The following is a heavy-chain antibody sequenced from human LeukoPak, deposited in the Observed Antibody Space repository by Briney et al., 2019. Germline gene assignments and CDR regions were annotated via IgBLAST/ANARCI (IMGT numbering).Heavy chain of an antibody. D-gene: IGHD2-15*01. CDR1: GFTFSSYA. CDR3: AASPGVVVVAATRVDY. V-gene: IGHV3-23*01. J-gene: IGHJ4*02. Sequence: GGSLRLSCAASGFTFSSYAMSWVRQAPGKGLEWVSAISGSGGSTYYADSVKGRFTISRDNSKNTLYLQMNSLRAEDTAVYYCAASPGVVVVAATRVDYWGQGPLVTVSS. CDR2: ISGSGGST.